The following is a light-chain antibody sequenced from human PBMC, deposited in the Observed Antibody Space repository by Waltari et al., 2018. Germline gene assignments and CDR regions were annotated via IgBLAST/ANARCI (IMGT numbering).Light chain of an antibody. V-gene: IGLV2-14*01. Sequence: QSALTQPASVSGSPGQSITISCTGTSSDVGGYNYGSWYQQHPGKAPKLMIYDVSKRPSGVSNRFSGSKSGNTASLTISGLQAEDEADYYCSSYTSSSTSFGGGTKLTVL. CDR1: SSDVGGYNY. J-gene: IGLJ2*01. CDR3: SSYTSSSTS. CDR2: DVS.